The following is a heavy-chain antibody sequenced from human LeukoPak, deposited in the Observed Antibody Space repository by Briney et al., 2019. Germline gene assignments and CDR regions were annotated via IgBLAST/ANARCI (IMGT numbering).Heavy chain of an antibody. CDR3: ARGEGSILGDYYDSTTLDY. J-gene: IGHJ4*02. D-gene: IGHD3-22*01. CDR1: GGSISSYY. CDR2: IYTSGST. V-gene: IGHV4-4*07. Sequence: PSETLSLTCTVSGGSISSYYWSWIRQPAGKGLEWIGRIYTSGSTNYNPSLKSRVTISVDTSKNQFSLKLSSVTAADTAVYYCARGEGSILGDYYDSTTLDYWGQGTLVTVSS.